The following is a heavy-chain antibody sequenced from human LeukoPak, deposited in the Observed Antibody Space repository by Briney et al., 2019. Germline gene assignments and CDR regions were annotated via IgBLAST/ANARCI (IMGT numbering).Heavy chain of an antibody. Sequence: ASVKVSCKASGYTFTSYGISWVRQAPGQGLEWMGWISGYNGNTNYAQKLQGRVTMTTDTSTSTAYMELRSLRSDDTAVYYCARAAISKDSSGYFYWGQGTLVTVSS. D-gene: IGHD3-22*01. CDR2: ISGYNGNT. CDR1: GYTFTSYG. V-gene: IGHV1-18*01. CDR3: ARAAISKDSSGYFY. J-gene: IGHJ4*02.